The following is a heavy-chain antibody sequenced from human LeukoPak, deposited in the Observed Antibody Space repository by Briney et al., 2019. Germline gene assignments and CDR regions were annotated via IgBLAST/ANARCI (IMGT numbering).Heavy chain of an antibody. Sequence: PGGSLRLSCAASGFTFRYYGMPCVPRTPGKALEWVAFIRSDGSDKYDADSVKFRFTISRDTYKNTMYLQMNGLRAEDTAPYHCVKDEDCGFGSWGQGSPVTVSS. CDR3: VKDEDCGFGS. CDR1: GFTFRYYG. D-gene: IGHD2-21*02. J-gene: IGHJ4*02. V-gene: IGHV3-30*02. CDR2: IRSDGSDK.